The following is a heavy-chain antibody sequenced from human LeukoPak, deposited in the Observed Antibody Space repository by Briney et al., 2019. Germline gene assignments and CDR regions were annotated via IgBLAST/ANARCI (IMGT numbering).Heavy chain of an antibody. V-gene: IGHV3-66*01. CDR2: IYRGGRT. CDR3: ASYNYDSSGYYNY. D-gene: IGHD3-22*01. J-gene: IGHJ4*02. CDR1: GFIFRTCA. Sequence: GGSLRLFCAASGFIFRTCATPWVRQAPGEGLEWVSVIYRGGRTYHADSVKGRFTISREEFKKKLFVQINSRRAEDTAAYYCASYNYDSSGYYNYWGQGTLVTVSS.